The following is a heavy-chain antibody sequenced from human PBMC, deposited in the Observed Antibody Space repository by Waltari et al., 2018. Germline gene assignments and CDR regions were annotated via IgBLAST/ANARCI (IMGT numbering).Heavy chain of an antibody. J-gene: IGHJ4*02. D-gene: IGHD6-6*01. CDR1: GFTFSNYG. Sequence: QVQLVESGGGVVQPGGSLRLSCAASGFTFSNYGMHWVRQAPGKGLEWVAFIRKDGRNENYVDSVKGRFTISRDNSKNTLYLHINGLRAEDTAVYYCAKDKLKRSSSWGVDYWGQGTQVTVSS. V-gene: IGHV3-30*02. CDR3: AKDKLKRSSSWGVDY. CDR2: IRKDGRNE.